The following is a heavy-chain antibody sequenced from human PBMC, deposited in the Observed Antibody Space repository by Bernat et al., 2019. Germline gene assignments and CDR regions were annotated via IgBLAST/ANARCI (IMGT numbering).Heavy chain of an antibody. CDR3: AKDQGSEWYLELDY. J-gene: IGHJ4*02. Sequence: QVQLVQSGAEVKKPGASVKVSCKASGYTFTSYGISWVRQAPGQGLEWMGWISAYNGNTNYAQKLQGRVTMTTDTSTSKAYMELRSLKSDDKAVYYCAKDQGSEWYLELDYWGQGTLVTVSS. D-gene: IGHD6-19*01. V-gene: IGHV1-18*04. CDR2: ISAYNGNT. CDR1: GYTFTSYG.